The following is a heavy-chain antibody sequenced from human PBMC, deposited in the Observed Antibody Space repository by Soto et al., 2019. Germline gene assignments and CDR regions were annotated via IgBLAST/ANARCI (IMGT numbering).Heavy chain of an antibody. CDR3: AKSPGGEPAYYFDY. J-gene: IGHJ4*02. D-gene: IGHD2-2*01. CDR2: VSNIGFST. V-gene: IGHV3-23*01. Sequence: EVHLLESGGGLVQPGGSLRLSCAASGLTFSSYAMNWVRQALGKGLEWVSTVSNIGFSTYYADSVKGRFTISRDNSKNTVYLQMNSLGAEDTAVYYCAKSPGGEPAYYFDYWGQGTLVTVSS. CDR1: GLTFSSYA.